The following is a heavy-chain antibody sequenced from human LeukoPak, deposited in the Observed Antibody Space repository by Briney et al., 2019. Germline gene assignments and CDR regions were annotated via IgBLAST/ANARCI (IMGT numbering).Heavy chain of an antibody. D-gene: IGHD1-26*01. J-gene: IGHJ5*02. Sequence: PGGSLRLSCAAPGFTLRSYWMSWVPQAPGKGLEWVANIKQDGSEKYYGDSVKGRFIISRDNAKNSLYLQMNSLRVEDTAVYYCAGGSGSYRTWGQGTLVTVSS. CDR1: GFTLRSYW. V-gene: IGHV3-7*01. CDR2: IKQDGSEK. CDR3: AGGSGSYRT.